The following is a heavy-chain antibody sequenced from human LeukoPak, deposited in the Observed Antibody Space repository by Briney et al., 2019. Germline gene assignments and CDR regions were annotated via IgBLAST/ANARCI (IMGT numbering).Heavy chain of an antibody. CDR1: GDSMSSYY. CDR2: VYASGGT. V-gene: IGHV4-4*07. J-gene: IGHJ4*02. CDR3: ARTTGFAVAGGYYFDY. Sequence: SETLSLTRSVSGDSMSSYYWSWIRQSAGKGLEWIGRVYASGGTRYNPSLKSRVTMSVDTSKNQFSLKLTSVTAADTAVYYCARTTGFAVAGGYYFDYWGQGILVTVSS. D-gene: IGHD6-19*01.